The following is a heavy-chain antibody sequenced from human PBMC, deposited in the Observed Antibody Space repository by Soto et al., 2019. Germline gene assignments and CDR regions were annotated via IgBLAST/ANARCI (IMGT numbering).Heavy chain of an antibody. D-gene: IGHD6-19*01. CDR2: INSDGSTT. Sequence: GGSLRLSCAASGFTFRLYWMYWVRQPPGKGLVVVSRINSDGSTTDYEDSVRGRFTASRDNAKNTLFLQMNSLRVEDSAVYYCARGSPRGLVPLDSWGQGILVTVSS. V-gene: IGHV3-74*01. CDR3: ARGSPRGLVPLDS. J-gene: IGHJ4*02. CDR1: GFTFRLYW.